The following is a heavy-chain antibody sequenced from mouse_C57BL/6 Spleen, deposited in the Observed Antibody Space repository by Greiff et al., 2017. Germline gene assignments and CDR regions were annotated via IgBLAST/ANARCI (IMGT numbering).Heavy chain of an antibody. D-gene: IGHD2-3*01. CDR3: ARSRDGYPCAY. Sequence: QVQLQQPGAELVMPGASVKLSCKASGYTFTSYWMHWVKQRPGQGLEWIGEIDPSDSYTNYNQKFKGKSTLTVDKSSSTAYMQLSSLTSEDSAVYYCARSRDGYPCAYWGQGTLVTVAA. J-gene: IGHJ3*01. V-gene: IGHV1-69*01. CDR1: GYTFTSYW. CDR2: IDPSDSYT.